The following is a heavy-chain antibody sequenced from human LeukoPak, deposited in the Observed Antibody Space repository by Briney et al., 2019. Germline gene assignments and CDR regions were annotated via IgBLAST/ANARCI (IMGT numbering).Heavy chain of an antibody. CDR3: ARAKRQYCTNGVCSYFDY. CDR1: GGSFSGYY. V-gene: IGHV4-34*01. D-gene: IGHD2-8*01. Sequence: PSETLSLTCAVYGGSFSGYYWSWIRQPPGKGLEWIGEINHSGSTNYNPSLKSRVTISVDTSKNQFSLKLSSVTAADTAAYYCARAKRQYCTNGVCSYFDYWGQGTLVTVSS. J-gene: IGHJ4*02. CDR2: INHSGST.